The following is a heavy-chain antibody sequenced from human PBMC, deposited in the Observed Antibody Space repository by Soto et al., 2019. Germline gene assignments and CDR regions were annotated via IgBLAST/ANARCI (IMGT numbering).Heavy chain of an antibody. CDR3: AREDYYDSSGFSWGFDP. D-gene: IGHD3-22*01. CDR1: GGAISSYH. Sequence: PSETLPRTCTLSGGAISSYHWSWLRQPPGKGLEWIGYLYYSRSTNYNPSLKSRVTISVDTSKNQFSLKLSSVTAADTAVYYCAREDYYDSSGFSWGFDPWGQGTLVTVS. V-gene: IGHV4-59*01. J-gene: IGHJ5*02. CDR2: LYYSRST.